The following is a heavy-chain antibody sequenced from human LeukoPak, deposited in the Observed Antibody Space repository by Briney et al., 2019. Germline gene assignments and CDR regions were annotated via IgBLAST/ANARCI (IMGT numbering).Heavy chain of an antibody. CDR3: TSTGILGATTGVGLFDF. CDR2: ISSSGSTI. V-gene: IGHV3-48*03. CDR1: GFTFSSYE. J-gene: IGHJ4*02. Sequence: PGGSLRLSCAASGFTFSSYEMNWVRQAPGKGLEWVSYISSSGSTIYYADSVKGRFTISRDNAKNSLYLQMNSLRDEDTALYYCTSTGILGATTGVGLFDFWGQGTLVTVSS. D-gene: IGHD1-26*01.